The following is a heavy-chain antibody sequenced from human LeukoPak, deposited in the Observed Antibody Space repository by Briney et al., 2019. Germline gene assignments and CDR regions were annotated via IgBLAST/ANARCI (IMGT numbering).Heavy chain of an antibody. CDR2: ISSDGGTT. J-gene: IGHJ4*02. Sequence: PGGSLRLSCSASGFIFNNYALQWVRQAAGKGLDYISAISSDGGTTYYADSVKGRFTISRDNSKNTLYLQLSSLRTEDTAVYYCARPAGAFRSQYYFDSWGQGTLVTVSS. CDR1: GFIFNNYA. D-gene: IGHD2-21*01. V-gene: IGHV3-64D*06. CDR3: ARPAGAFRSQYYFDS.